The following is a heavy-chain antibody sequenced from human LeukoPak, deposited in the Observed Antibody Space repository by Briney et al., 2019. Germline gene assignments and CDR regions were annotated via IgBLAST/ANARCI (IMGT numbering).Heavy chain of an antibody. D-gene: IGHD3-10*01. CDR1: GFSFSSYG. V-gene: IGHV3-30*03. CDR2: ISNDGSRK. J-gene: IGHJ4*02. CDR3: ATTYGSGSYYRTHYFDY. Sequence: GRSLRLSCAASGFSFSSYGMHWVRQAPGKGLEWVAVISNDGSRKYYVDSVKGRFTISRDNSRNTLYLQMNSLRAEDTAVYYCATTYGSGSYYRTHYFDYWGQGTLVTVSS.